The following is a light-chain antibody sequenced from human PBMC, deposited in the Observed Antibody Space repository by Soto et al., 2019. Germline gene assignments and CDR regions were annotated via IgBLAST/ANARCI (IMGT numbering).Light chain of an antibody. CDR2: WAS. J-gene: IGKJ1*01. CDR1: QAVLYSSNNKNP. Sequence: DIVMTQSPDSLAVSLGERATINCKSSQAVLYSSNNKNPLAWYQQKPGQPPKLLIYWASTRESGVPDRFSGSGSGTDFTLTISSLQAEDVAIYYCQQYYTFPWTFGQGTKVEIK. V-gene: IGKV4-1*01. CDR3: QQYYTFPWT.